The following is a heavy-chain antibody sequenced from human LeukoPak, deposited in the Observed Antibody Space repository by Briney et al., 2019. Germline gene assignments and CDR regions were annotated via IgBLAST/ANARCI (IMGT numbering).Heavy chain of an antibody. CDR3: ARDRWELLSNSYHYCGLDV. D-gene: IGHD2-15*01. CDR2: IKQDGSEK. CDR1: GFTFSSYW. V-gene: IGHV3-7*01. Sequence: GGSLRLSCAASGFTFSSYWMSWVRQAPGKGLEWVANIKQDGSEKCYVDSVKGRFTISRDNAKNSLYLQMNSLRAEDTAVYYCARDRWELLSNSYHYCGLDVWGQGTTVTVSS. J-gene: IGHJ6*02.